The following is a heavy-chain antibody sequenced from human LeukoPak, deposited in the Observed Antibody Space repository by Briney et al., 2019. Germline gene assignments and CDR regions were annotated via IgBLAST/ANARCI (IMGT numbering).Heavy chain of an antibody. J-gene: IGHJ4*02. CDR3: ARSQNYYGSGDY. V-gene: IGHV4-61*03. Sequence: SETLSLTCTVSGDSVSSGNYYWSWLRQPPGKALEWIGYIYYTGKTYYNPSLEGRVTILVDTSRNHFSVKLSSVTAADTAVYYCARSQNYYGSGDYWSQGTLVTVSS. D-gene: IGHD3-10*01. CDR1: GDSVSSGNYY. CDR2: IYYTGKT.